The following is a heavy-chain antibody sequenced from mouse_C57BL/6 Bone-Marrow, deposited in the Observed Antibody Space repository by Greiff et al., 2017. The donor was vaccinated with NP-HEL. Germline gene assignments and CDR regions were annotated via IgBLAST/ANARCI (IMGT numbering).Heavy chain of an antibody. CDR3: ARLGGAAVFDY. CDR1: GFTFTDYY. V-gene: IGHV7-3*01. Sequence: EVQLVESGGGLVQPGGSLSLSCAASGFTFTDYYMSWVRQPPGKALEWLGFIRNKANGYTTEYSASVKGRFTISRDNSQSILYLRMNALRAEDSATYYCARLGGAAVFDYWGQGTTLTVSS. J-gene: IGHJ2*01. CDR2: IRNKANGYTT.